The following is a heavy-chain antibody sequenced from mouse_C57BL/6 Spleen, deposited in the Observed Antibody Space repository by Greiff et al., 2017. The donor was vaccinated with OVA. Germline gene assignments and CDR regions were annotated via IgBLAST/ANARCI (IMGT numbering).Heavy chain of an antibody. CDR3: ASGSNHVLFAY. J-gene: IGHJ3*01. CDR2: IDPSDSYT. V-gene: IGHV1-50*01. D-gene: IGHD2-5*01. CDR1: GYTFTSYW. Sequence: QVQLQQPGAELVKPGASVKLSCKASGYTFTSYWMQWVKQRPGQGLEWIGEIDPSDSYTNYNQKFKGKATLTVGTSSSTAYMQLSSLTSEDSAVYYCASGSNHVLFAYWGQGTLVTVSA.